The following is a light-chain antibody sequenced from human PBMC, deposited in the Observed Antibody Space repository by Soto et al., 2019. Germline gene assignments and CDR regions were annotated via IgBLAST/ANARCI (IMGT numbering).Light chain of an antibody. CDR3: QQYSRTPRT. J-gene: IGKJ1*01. CDR1: QTISSNY. CDR2: GAS. V-gene: IGKV3-20*01. Sequence: DSVLTQSPGTLSLSPGDRATLSCWASQTISSNYLAWYQQKLGPAPRLLLFGASRRATGIPDRFSGSGSGTDFTLTITRLESEDFPVYYCQQYSRTPRTFGQGTKAYIK.